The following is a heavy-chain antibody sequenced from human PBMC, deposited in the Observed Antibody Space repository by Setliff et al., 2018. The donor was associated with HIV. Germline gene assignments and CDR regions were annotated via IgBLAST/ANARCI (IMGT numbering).Heavy chain of an antibody. CDR1: GYSISSGYY. J-gene: IGHJ4*02. V-gene: IGHV4-38-2*01. CDR2: INHSGST. Sequence: SETLSLTCAVSGYSISSGYYWGWIRQPPGKGLDWIGEINHSGSTNYSPSLKSRVTISVDTSKNQFSLKLSSVTAADTAVYSCASGFYYDSSGYWPFDYWGQGTLVTVSS. CDR3: ASGFYYDSSGYWPFDY. D-gene: IGHD3-22*01.